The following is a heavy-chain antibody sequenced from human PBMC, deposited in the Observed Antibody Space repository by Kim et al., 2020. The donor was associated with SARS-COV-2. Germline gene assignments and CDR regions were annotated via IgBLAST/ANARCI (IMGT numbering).Heavy chain of an antibody. CDR2: SYI. CDR3: ARGGVCYNV. Sequence: SYIYYAASVKGRFTISRDNAKNSLYLQMNSLRAENTAVYYCARGGVCYNVWGQGTTVTVSS. D-gene: IGHD2-8*01. J-gene: IGHJ6*02. V-gene: IGHV3-21*01.